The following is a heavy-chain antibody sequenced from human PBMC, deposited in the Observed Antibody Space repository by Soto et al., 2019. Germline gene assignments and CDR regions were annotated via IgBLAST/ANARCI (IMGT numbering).Heavy chain of an antibody. V-gene: IGHV3-30-3*01. CDR3: ARDFFYDSSGYYGDY. J-gene: IGHJ4*02. Sequence: GGSLRLSCAASGFTFSSYAMHWVRQAPGKGLEWVAVISYDGSNKYYADSVKGRFTISSDNSKNTLYLQMNSLRAEDTAVYYCARDFFYDSSGYYGDYWGQGTLVTVSS. CDR1: GFTFSSYA. D-gene: IGHD3-22*01. CDR2: ISYDGSNK.